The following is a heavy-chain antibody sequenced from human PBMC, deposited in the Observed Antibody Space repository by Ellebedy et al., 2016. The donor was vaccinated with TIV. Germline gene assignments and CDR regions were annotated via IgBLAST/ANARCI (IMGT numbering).Heavy chain of an antibody. Sequence: SQTLSLTCAVSGDSVSSVTSAWNWIRHSPSRGLEWLGRTYYRSEWHYYYAASGRSRITIDSDTSLNQYSLQLNSVTPEDTAVYYCASGWGLKYWGQGTLVTVSS. D-gene: IGHD6-19*01. CDR1: GDSVSSVTSA. CDR2: TYYRSEWHY. J-gene: IGHJ4*02. V-gene: IGHV6-1*01. CDR3: ASGWGLKY.